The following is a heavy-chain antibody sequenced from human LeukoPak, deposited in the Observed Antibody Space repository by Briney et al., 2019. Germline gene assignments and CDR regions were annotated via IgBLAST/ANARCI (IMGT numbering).Heavy chain of an antibody. Sequence: PGGSLRLSCAASGFTFSSYAMSWVRQAPGKGLEWVSGISGSGGSTYYADSVKGRFTISRDNYRHTVSLQMNSLRAEDTAVYYCAKEALYSAAPSWFDPWGQGTLVTVSS. CDR3: AKEALYSAAPSWFDP. CDR2: ISGSGGST. J-gene: IGHJ5*02. D-gene: IGHD6-13*01. V-gene: IGHV3-23*01. CDR1: GFTFSSYA.